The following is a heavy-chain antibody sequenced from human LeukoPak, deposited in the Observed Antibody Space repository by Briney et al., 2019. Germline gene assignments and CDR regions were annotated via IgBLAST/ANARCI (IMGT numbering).Heavy chain of an antibody. Sequence: PSETLSLTCTVSGDSISRSYWSWIRQPPGKGLEWTGYISSRGRSTYTPALKSRVTISADTSNNQFSLSLTSPTAADTAVYYCARHRESYYESSHMGFDPWGQGTLVIVSS. D-gene: IGHD3-22*01. CDR1: GDSISRSY. J-gene: IGHJ5*02. CDR3: ARHRESYYESSHMGFDP. CDR2: ISSRGRS. V-gene: IGHV4-59*08.